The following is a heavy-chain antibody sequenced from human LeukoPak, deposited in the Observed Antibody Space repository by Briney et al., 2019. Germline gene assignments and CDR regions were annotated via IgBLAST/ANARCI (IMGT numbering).Heavy chain of an antibody. CDR1: GFTFSNYA. V-gene: IGHV3-23*01. CDR2: ITGSGAVT. CDR3: AKGTVTGYFPQYYFDY. Sequence: GASLRLSCAASGFTFSNYAMSWVRQAPGKGLEWVSAITGSGAVTYYADSVKGRFTISRDNSKNTLYLQMNSLRAEDTAVYYCAKGTVTGYFPQYYFDYWGQGTLVTVSS. J-gene: IGHJ4*02. D-gene: IGHD3-9*01.